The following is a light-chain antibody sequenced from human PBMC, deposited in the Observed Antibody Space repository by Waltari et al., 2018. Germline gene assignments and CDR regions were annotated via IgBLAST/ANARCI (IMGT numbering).Light chain of an antibody. CDR3: QQYYSYPPFT. CDR1: QGISRY. Sequence: AIRITQSPSSLSASTGDRVTITCRASQGISRYLTWYQQKPGKAPKLLIYAASTLQSGVPSRFSGSGSGTDFTLTISCLQSEDFATYYCQQYYSYPPFTFGPGTKVDIK. V-gene: IGKV1-8*01. CDR2: AAS. J-gene: IGKJ3*01.